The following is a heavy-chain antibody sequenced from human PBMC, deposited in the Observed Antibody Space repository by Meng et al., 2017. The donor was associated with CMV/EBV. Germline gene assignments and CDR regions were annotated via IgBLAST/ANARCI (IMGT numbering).Heavy chain of an antibody. CDR2: IWYDGNNK. CDR1: GFTFSDYY. Sequence: GESLKISCAASGFTFSDYYMSWIRQAPGKGLEWVAVIWYDGNNKFYADSVKGRFTISRDNSNNTLYLQMNTLRADDTAVYYCAKEGTVAATWFDYWGQGTLVTVSS. CDR3: AKEGTVAATWFDY. D-gene: IGHD6-19*01. J-gene: IGHJ4*02. V-gene: IGHV3-33*06.